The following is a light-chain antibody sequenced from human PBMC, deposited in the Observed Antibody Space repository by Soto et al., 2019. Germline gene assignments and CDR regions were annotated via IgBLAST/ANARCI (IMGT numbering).Light chain of an antibody. CDR2: GAS. CDR1: QSVSSSY. V-gene: IGKV3-20*01. CDR3: QQYNDCPRT. J-gene: IGKJ1*01. Sequence: EIVLTQSPGTLSLSPGERASLSCRASQSVSSSYLAWYQQKPGQAPRLLIYGASSRATGIPDRFSGSGSGTEFTVTISSLQSEDFADYYCQQYNDCPRTFGQGTKVDIK.